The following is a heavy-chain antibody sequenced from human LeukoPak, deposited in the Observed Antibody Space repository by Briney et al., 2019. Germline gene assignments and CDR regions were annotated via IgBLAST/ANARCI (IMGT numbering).Heavy chain of an antibody. Sequence: PGGSLRLSCTASGFTFTNYAIMWVRQAPGKGLEWVSGIGSGHHTYYADSVRGRFTISRDNSGSTVYLQMNKLRPEDTGLYFCAKANDCGDYGYPDVWGEGASVTVSS. D-gene: IGHD4-17*01. CDR2: IGSGHHT. CDR1: GFTFTNYA. CDR3: AKANDCGDYGYPDV. J-gene: IGHJ6*04. V-gene: IGHV3-23*01.